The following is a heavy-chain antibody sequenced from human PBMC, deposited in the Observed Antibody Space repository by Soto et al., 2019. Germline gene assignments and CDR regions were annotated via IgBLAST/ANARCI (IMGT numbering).Heavy chain of an antibody. CDR2: INSDGSST. D-gene: IGHD3-10*01. CDR3: GRVVDFCGFGSCRY. CDR1: GFTFSSYW. J-gene: IGHJ4*02. V-gene: IGHV3-74*01. Sequence: EVQLVESGGGLVQPGGSLRLSCAASGFTFSSYWMHWVRQAPGKGLVWVSRINSDGSSTSYGDSVKGRFTISRDNAKNTVNQQMNSLRYEDTAVYYCGRVVDFCGFGSCRYWGQGTLVTVFS.